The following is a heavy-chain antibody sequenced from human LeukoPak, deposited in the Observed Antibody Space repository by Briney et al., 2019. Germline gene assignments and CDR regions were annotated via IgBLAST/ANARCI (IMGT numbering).Heavy chain of an antibody. D-gene: IGHD3-16*01. V-gene: IGHV4-39*07. Sequence: SETLSLTCTVSGGSISSSSYYWGWIRQPPGKGLEWIGSIYYSGSTYYNPSLKSRVTISVDTSKNQFSLKLSSVTAADTAVYYCARVRQGVLAFDIWGQGTMVTVSS. J-gene: IGHJ3*02. CDR2: IYYSGST. CDR3: ARVRQGVLAFDI. CDR1: GGSISSSSYY.